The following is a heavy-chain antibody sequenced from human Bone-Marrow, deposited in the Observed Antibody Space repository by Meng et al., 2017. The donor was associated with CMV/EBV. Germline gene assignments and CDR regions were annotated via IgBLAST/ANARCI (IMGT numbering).Heavy chain of an antibody. D-gene: IGHD6-19*01. Sequence: CAVYGGSFSVYYWSWIRRPPGKGLEWIGEINHRGTINYNPSLKSRVTISIDTSKSQFSLMLRSVTAADMAMYYCARGPTGSGWSFDLWGQGTLVTVSS. V-gene: IGHV4-34*01. CDR1: GGSFSVYY. CDR3: ARGPTGSGWSFDL. CDR2: INHRGTI. J-gene: IGHJ5*02.